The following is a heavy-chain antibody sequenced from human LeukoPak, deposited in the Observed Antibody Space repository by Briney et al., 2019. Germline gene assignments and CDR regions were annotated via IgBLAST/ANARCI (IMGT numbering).Heavy chain of an antibody. J-gene: IGHJ4*02. CDR1: GGSLSSSSYY. D-gene: IGHD3-10*01. V-gene: IGHV4-39*01. CDR3: ARANVLLWFGESDFDY. CDR2: IYYSGST. Sequence: SETLSLTCTVSGGSLSSSSYYWGWIRQPPGKGLEWIGSIYYSGSTYYNPSLKSRVTISVDTSKNQFSLKLSSVTAADTAVYYCARANVLLWFGESDFDYWGQGTLVTVSS.